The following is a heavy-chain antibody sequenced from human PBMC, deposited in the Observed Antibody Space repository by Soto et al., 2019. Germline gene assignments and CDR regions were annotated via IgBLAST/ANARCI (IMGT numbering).Heavy chain of an antibody. D-gene: IGHD2-15*01. CDR1: GFTFSSYG. Sequence: PGGSLRLSCAASGFTFSSYGMHWVRQAPGKGLEWVAVISYDGSNKYYADSVKGRFTISRDNSKNTLYLQMNSLRAEDTAVYYCAKGGRLVVVAATLLLWGQGTPVTVSS. J-gene: IGHJ4*02. V-gene: IGHV3-30*18. CDR3: AKGGRLVVVAATLLL. CDR2: ISYDGSNK.